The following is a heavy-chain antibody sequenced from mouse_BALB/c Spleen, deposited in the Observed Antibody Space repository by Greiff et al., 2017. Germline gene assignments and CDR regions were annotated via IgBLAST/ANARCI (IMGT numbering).Heavy chain of an antibody. CDR1: GYSITSDYA. CDR2: ISYSGST. J-gene: IGHJ3*01. Sequence: EVKVVESGPGLVKPSQSLSLTCTASGYSITSDYAWNWLRQFPGNKLEWMGYISYSGSTSYNPSLKSRISITRDTSKNQFFLQLNSVTTEDTATYYSARSGGYGSAAWFAYWGQGTLVTVSA. CDR3: ARSGGYGSAAWFAY. V-gene: IGHV3-2*02. D-gene: IGHD1-1*01.